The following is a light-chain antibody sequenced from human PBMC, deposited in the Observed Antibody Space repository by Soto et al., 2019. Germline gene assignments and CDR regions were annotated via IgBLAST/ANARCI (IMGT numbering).Light chain of an antibody. Sequence: EIVLTQSPATLSLSPGERATLSCRASQSVRSYLAWYQQKPGQTPRLLIYDAFNRATGIPARFSGSGSGTDFTLTISGLQPDDFATYYCQEANIFPYTFGQGTKLEL. CDR2: DAF. V-gene: IGKV3-11*01. CDR3: QEANIFPYT. CDR1: QSVRSY. J-gene: IGKJ2*01.